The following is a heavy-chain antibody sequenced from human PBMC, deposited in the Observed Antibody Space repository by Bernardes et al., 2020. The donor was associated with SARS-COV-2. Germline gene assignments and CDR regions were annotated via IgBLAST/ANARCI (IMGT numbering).Heavy chain of an antibody. CDR3: ARGPASYSYGDYYYYGMDV. CDR2: INPNSGGT. D-gene: IGHD5-18*01. CDR1: GYTFTGYY. J-gene: IGHJ6*02. V-gene: IGHV1-2*04. Sequence: ASVKVSCKASGYTFTGYYMHWVRQAPGQGLEWMGWINPNSGGTNYAQKFQGWVTMTRDTSISTAYMELSRLRSDDTAVYYCARGPASYSYGDYYYYGMDVWGQGTTVTVSS.